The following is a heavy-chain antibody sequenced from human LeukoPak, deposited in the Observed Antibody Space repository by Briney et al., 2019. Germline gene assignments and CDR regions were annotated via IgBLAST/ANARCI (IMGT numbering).Heavy chain of an antibody. CDR1: GGSISSSY. D-gene: IGHD1-26*01. J-gene: IGHJ6*03. CDR3: ARASWWELKLRYYYYMDV. CDR2: IYYSGST. Sequence: SETLSLTCTVSGGSISSSYWSWIRQPPGKGLEWIGYIYYSGSTKYNPSLKSRVTISVDTSKNQFSLRLSSVTAADTAVYYCARASWWELKLRYYYYMDVWGKGTTVTISS. V-gene: IGHV4-59*01.